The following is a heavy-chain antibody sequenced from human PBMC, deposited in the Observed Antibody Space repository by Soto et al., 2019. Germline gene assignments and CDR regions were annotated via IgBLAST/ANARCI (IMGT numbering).Heavy chain of an antibody. Sequence: QVQLVESGGGVVQPGMSLRLSCAASGFIFNEYGMHWVRQAPGKGLEWVAVIWYDGSNKYYADSVKGRFTISRDNYKNTKSLHMNNLRAQDTAVYYCARWGCSGTNCNLNQRSYDLWGQGTLVTVSS. CDR2: IWYDGSNK. CDR3: ARWGCSGTNCNLNQRSYDL. CDR1: GFIFNEYG. J-gene: IGHJ4*02. D-gene: IGHD2-15*01. V-gene: IGHV3-33*03.